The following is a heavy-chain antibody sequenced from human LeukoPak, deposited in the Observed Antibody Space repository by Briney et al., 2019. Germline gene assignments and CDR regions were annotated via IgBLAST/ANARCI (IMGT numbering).Heavy chain of an antibody. Sequence: GGSLRLFCAASGFTFSSYVMTWVRQAPGKGLEWVSSINAGGATTYYADSVKGRFTVSRDNSKNTLYLQMNSLRAEDTAVYYCAKSAGYYAPFDYWGQGTLVTVSA. CDR1: GFTFSSYV. V-gene: IGHV3-23*01. CDR3: AKSAGYYAPFDY. J-gene: IGHJ4*02. CDR2: INAGGATT. D-gene: IGHD3-9*01.